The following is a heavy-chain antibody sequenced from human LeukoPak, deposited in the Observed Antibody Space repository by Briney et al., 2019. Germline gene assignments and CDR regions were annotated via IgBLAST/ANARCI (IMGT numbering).Heavy chain of an antibody. Sequence: ASVKVSCKASGYTFTSYGISWVRQALGQGLEWMGWISAYNGNTNYAQKLQGRVTMTTDTSTSTAYMELRSLRSDDTAVYYCASVVVGKNWFDPWGQGTLVTVSS. D-gene: IGHD2-2*01. CDR1: GYTFTSYG. J-gene: IGHJ5*02. CDR3: ASVVVGKNWFDP. CDR2: ISAYNGNT. V-gene: IGHV1-18*01.